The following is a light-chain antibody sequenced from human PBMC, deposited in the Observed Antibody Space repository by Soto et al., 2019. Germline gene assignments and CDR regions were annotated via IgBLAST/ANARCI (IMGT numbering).Light chain of an antibody. V-gene: IGKV3-11*01. Sequence: EIVLTQSPATLSLSPGERATLSCRASQSISSYLAWYQQKPGQAPRLLIYDASNRATGIPARFSGSGSGTDFTLTISSLEAEDCAGYYFQQRSNWPPITFGQGTRLEIK. CDR3: QQRSNWPPIT. CDR2: DAS. J-gene: IGKJ5*01. CDR1: QSISSY.